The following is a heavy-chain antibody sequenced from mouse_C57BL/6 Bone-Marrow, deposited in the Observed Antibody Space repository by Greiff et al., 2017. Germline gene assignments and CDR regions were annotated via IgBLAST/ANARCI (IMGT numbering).Heavy chain of an antibody. Sequence: VKLVESGAELARPGASVKLSCKASGYTFTSYGISWVKQRTGQGLEWIGEIYPRSGNTYYNEKFTGKATLTADKSSSTAYMELRSLTSEDSAVYICARSEFYGSSDRYWGKGTTLTVSS. CDR2: IYPRSGNT. D-gene: IGHD1-1*01. J-gene: IGHJ2*01. CDR3: ARSEFYGSSDRY. CDR1: GYTFTSYG. V-gene: IGHV1-81*01.